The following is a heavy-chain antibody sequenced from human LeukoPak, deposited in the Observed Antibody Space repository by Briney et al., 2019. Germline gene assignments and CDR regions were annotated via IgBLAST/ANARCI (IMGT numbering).Heavy chain of an antibody. CDR2: IYYSGST. CDR1: GGSSSSHN. D-gene: IGHD3-10*01. V-gene: IGHV4-59*11. Sequence: SVMLFFSGASSGGSSSSHNWSWIRPPPGKGLGCTGIIYYSGSTYYKPSLKSRVTISVDTAKNQFYLKLSTVTAADTAVYYCARGAPLGSMWSKLWFGEFHPRYYYYSYMLVWRKGPTVTVSS. CDR3: ARGAPLGSMWSKLWFGEFHPRYYYYSYMLV. J-gene: IGHJ6*03.